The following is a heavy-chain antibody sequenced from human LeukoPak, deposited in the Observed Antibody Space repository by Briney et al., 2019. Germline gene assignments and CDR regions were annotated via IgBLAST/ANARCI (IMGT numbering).Heavy chain of an antibody. CDR2: ANGGGDVT. V-gene: IGHV3-23*01. CDR1: GFSFSTFS. J-gene: IGHJ1*01. D-gene: IGHD3-10*01. CDR3: AKDRWFVDLSPSAY. Sequence: GGSLRLSCAASGFSFSTFSMSWVRQTPGKGLEWVSHANGGGDVTHYVDSVKGRFTISRDNSKNTLYLQMDNLRVEDTALYYWAKDRWFVDLSPSAYWGQGTLVTVSS.